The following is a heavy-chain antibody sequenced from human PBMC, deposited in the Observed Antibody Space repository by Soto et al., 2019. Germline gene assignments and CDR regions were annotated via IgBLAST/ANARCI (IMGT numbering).Heavy chain of an antibody. CDR3: ARSQGPTGMDV. CDR1: GFTLSDHY. CDR2: SKNKAHGYTT. J-gene: IGHJ6*02. V-gene: IGHV3-72*01. Sequence: EVQVVESGGGLVQPGGSLRLSCAASGFTLSDHYMDWVRQAPGKGLEWVGRSKNKAHGYTTNYAASVQGRFTISRDDSKNSLYLQMNSLKTEDTAVYYCARSQGPTGMDVWGQGTTVTVSS.